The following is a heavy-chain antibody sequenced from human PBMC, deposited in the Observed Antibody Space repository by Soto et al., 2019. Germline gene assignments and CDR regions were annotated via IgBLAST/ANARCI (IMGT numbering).Heavy chain of an antibody. V-gene: IGHV3-21*01. Sequence: PGGSLRLSCTASGFTGISNYMSWVRQAPGKGLEWLSSISSSGSYFYYADSVKGRFTISRDNAKNSLFLQMNRLKAEDAAVYYCARRYGDYSSLDYWGQGTLVTVSS. CDR1: GFTGISNY. D-gene: IGHD4-17*01. CDR3: ARRYGDYSSLDY. CDR2: ISSSGSYF. J-gene: IGHJ4*02.